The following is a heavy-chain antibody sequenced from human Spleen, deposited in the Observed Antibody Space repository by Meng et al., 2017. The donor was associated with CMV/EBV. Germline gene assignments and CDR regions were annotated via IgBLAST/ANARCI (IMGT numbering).Heavy chain of an antibody. CDR1: GYTFTSYY. J-gene: IGHJ4*02. CDR3: ARDRATRAYYFDY. D-gene: IGHD1-1*01. CDR2: ISAYNGDT. Sequence: ASVKVSCKASGYTFTSYYMHWVRQAPGQGLEWMGWISAYNGDTNYAQKFQGRVTMTTDTSTSTASMELRSLRSDDTAIYFCARDRATRAYYFDYWGQGTLVTVSS. V-gene: IGHV1-18*04.